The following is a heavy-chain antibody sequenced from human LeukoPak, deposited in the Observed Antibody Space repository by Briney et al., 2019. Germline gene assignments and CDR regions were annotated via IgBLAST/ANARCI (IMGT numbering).Heavy chain of an antibody. CDR3: ARGKSRERSSPFAP. D-gene: IGHD1-26*01. V-gene: IGHV4-39*01. Sequence: PSETLPLTCAVSGGSISSNSYYWGWIRQPPGKGLEWTGRIYYSGSTYYNPSIKSRVTISVDTSKNQFCLKRSSVTAADTAVDYCARGKSRERSSPFAPWGQGTLVTVSS. CDR1: GGSISSNSYY. J-gene: IGHJ5*02. CDR2: IYYSGST.